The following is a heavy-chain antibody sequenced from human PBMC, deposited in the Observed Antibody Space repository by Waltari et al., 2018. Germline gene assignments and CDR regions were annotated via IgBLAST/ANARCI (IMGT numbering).Heavy chain of an antibody. V-gene: IGHV3-74*01. CDR2: INTDGSIT. Sequence: EVQLVESGGGLVQPGGSLRLSCAASGFLFKHYWMPWVRQAPGKGLVSVSHINTDGSITNYADSVKGRFTISRDNAKNTLFLQMNSLRAEDTAVYYCVMYSSSFLGDCWGQGTLVTVSS. CDR3: VMYSSSFLGDC. J-gene: IGHJ4*02. CDR1: GFLFKHYW. D-gene: IGHD6-13*01.